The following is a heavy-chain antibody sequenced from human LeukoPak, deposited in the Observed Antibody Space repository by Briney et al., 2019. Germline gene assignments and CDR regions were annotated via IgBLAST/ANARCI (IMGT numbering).Heavy chain of an antibody. D-gene: IGHD1-26*01. CDR3: ARDRVGATARNWFDP. J-gene: IGHJ5*02. Sequence: ASVKVSCKASGYTFTSYGISWVRQAPGQGLEWMGWISAYNGNTNYAQKLQGRVTMTTDTSTSTAYMELRSLRSDDTAVYYCARDRVGATARNWFDPWGQGTLATVSS. V-gene: IGHV1-18*01. CDR2: ISAYNGNT. CDR1: GYTFTSYG.